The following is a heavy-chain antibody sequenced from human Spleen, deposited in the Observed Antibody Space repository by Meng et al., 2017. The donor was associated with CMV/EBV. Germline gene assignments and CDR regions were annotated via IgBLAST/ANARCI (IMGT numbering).Heavy chain of an antibody. J-gene: IGHJ4*02. Sequence: GESLKISCAASGFTFNIYSINWVRQAPGKGLEWVSSISSSHSDIDYADSVRGRFTMSRDNAKNSVYLQMDSLRGEDTAVYYCVRDEWGDYWGQGTLVTVSS. V-gene: IGHV3-21*01. CDR2: ISSSHSDI. CDR3: VRDEWGDY. D-gene: IGHD3-16*01. CDR1: GFTFNIYS.